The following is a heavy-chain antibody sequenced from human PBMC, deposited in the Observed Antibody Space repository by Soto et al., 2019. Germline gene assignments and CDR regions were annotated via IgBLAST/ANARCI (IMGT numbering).Heavy chain of an antibody. CDR3: AGGGSSWNYYYYGMDV. J-gene: IGHJ6*02. D-gene: IGHD6-13*01. CDR2: IYYSGST. Sequence: SETLSLTCTVSGGSISSYYWSWIRQPPGKGLEWIGYIYYSGSTNYNPSLKSRVTISVDTSKNQFSLKLSSVTAADTAVYYCAGGGSSWNYYYYGMDVWGQGTTVTVSS. CDR1: GGSISSYY. V-gene: IGHV4-59*01.